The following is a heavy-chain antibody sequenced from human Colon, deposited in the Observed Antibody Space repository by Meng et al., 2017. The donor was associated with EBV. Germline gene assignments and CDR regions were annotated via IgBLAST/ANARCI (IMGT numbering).Heavy chain of an antibody. J-gene: IGHJ4*02. CDR3: ATALY. Sequence: VAWVGCGGGWVQPGGALRLSCAAFGFTFSSSALSWVRQAPGRGLEWVSTISGSGLSTYYADSVKGRFTISRDNSKNTLYLQMNSLRAEDTALYYCATALYWGQGTLVTVSS. CDR2: ISGSGLST. D-gene: IGHD2-15*01. CDR1: GFTFSSSA. V-gene: IGHV3-23*04.